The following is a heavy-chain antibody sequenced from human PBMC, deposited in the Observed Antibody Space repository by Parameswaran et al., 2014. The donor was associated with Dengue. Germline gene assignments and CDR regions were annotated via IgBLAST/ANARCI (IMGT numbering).Heavy chain of an antibody. D-gene: IGHD2-2*02. CDR3: ARDQYEEYQPLYGAQYYYYYMDV. Sequence: WIRQPPGKGLEWVAIMSYDGSNKYYADSVKGRFTVSRDNSKSTLYLQMNSLRPEDTAVYYCARDQYEEYQPLYGAQYYYYYMDVWGKGTTVTVSS. V-gene: IGHV3-30*04. CDR2: MSYDGSNK. J-gene: IGHJ6*03.